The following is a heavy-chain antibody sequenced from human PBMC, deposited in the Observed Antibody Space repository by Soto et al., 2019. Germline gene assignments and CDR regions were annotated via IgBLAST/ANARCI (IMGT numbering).Heavy chain of an antibody. CDR3: ARIRDEDCSGGSCYYYFDY. J-gene: IGHJ4*02. D-gene: IGHD2-15*01. V-gene: IGHV2-26*01. Sequence: QVTLKESGPVLVEPTETLTLTCTVSGFSLSNARLSVSWIRQPPGKALEWLAHIFSNDEKFYSTSLKSRLTISKDTSKSQVVLTMTNMDPVDTATYYCARIRDEDCSGGSCYYYFDYWGQGTLVTVSS. CDR1: GFSLSNARLS. CDR2: IFSNDEK.